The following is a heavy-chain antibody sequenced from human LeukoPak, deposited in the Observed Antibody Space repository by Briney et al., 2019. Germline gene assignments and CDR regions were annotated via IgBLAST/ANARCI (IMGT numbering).Heavy chain of an antibody. CDR1: GFTFSSYG. J-gene: IGHJ6*02. D-gene: IGHD2-2*01. V-gene: IGHV3-30*18. CDR3: AKGSSRFPAADYYYYGMDV. CDR2: ISYDGSNE. Sequence: GGSLRLSCAASGFTFSSYGMHWVRQAPGKGLEWVAVISYDGSNEYYADSVKGRFTISRDNSKNTLYLQMNSLRAEDTAVYYCAKGSSRFPAADYYYYGMDVWGQGTTVTVSS.